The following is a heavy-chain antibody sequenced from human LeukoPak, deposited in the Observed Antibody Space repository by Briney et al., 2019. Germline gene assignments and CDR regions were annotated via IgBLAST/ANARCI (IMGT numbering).Heavy chain of an antibody. V-gene: IGHV1-2*02. J-gene: IGHJ4*02. D-gene: IGHD3-10*01. CDR2: INPQSGGT. CDR1: GFHFFAYY. Sequence: GASVKVSCKTSGFHFFAYYIQWVRQAPGQGLEWTGWINPQSGGTTYSQKFQDRVTLTSDASIRTAYMELRRLTSDDTAVYYCATDPGHSGMDYWGLGSLVTVSS. CDR3: ATDPGHSGMDY.